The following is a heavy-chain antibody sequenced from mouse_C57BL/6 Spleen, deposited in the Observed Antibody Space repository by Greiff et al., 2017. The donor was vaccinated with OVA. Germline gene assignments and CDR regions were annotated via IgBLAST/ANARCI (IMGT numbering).Heavy chain of an antibody. V-gene: IGHV1-69*01. Sequence: VKLQQPGAELVMPGASVKLSCKASGYTFTSYWMHWVKQRPGQGLEWIGEIDPSDSYTNYNQKFKGKSTLTVDKSSSTAYMQLSSLTSEDSAVYYCARWGGYSYYFDYWGQGTTLTVSS. CDR3: ARWGGYSYYFDY. J-gene: IGHJ2*01. D-gene: IGHD2-14*01. CDR1: GYTFTSYW. CDR2: IDPSDSYT.